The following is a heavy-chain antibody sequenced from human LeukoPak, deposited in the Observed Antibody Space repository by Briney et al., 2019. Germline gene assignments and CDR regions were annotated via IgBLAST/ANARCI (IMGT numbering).Heavy chain of an antibody. CDR2: INHSGST. Sequence: PSETLSLTCAVYGGSFSGYYWSWIRQPPGKGLEWIGEINHSGSTNYNPSLKSRVTISVDTSKNQFSLKLSSVTAADTAVYYCARGTWFGELLSNFYYYYYYGMDVWGQGTPVTVSS. D-gene: IGHD3-10*01. V-gene: IGHV4-34*01. J-gene: IGHJ6*02. CDR1: GGSFSGYY. CDR3: ARGTWFGELLSNFYYYYYYGMDV.